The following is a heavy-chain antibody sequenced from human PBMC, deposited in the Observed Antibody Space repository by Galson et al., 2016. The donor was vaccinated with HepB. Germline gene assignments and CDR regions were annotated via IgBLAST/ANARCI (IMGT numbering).Heavy chain of an antibody. V-gene: IGHV4-39*01. D-gene: IGHD4-23*01. CDR2: IYYSGDT. CDR3: ARHETSGHSNYYFHYALDV. J-gene: IGHJ6*02. CDR1: GDSISSSNW. Sequence: SEILSLTCAVSGDSISSSNWWNWVRKPPGKGLQWIGSIYYSGDTYYNPSLETRLTISVDTSKNQVSLKLSSVTAADTAVYYCARHETSGHSNYYFHYALDVWGQGTTVTVSS.